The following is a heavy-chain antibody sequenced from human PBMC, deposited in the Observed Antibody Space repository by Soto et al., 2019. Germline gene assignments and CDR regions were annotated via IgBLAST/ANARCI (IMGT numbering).Heavy chain of an antibody. V-gene: IGHV3-74*01. D-gene: IGHD2-2*01. Sequence: VQLVESGGGLVQPGGSLRLSCAASGFTFSSYYMHWVRQAPGKGLVWVSRIRGDGSSTNYADSVKGRFTISRDNAKNTLYLQMNSLRAEDTAVYYCARVVHCDSTGCFSTFADWGQGTLVTVSS. CDR2: IRGDGSST. J-gene: IGHJ4*02. CDR1: GFTFSSYY. CDR3: ARVVHCDSTGCFSTFAD.